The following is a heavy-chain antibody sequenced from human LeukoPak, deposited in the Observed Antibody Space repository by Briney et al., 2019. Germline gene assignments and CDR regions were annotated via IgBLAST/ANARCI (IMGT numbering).Heavy chain of an antibody. J-gene: IGHJ4*02. CDR1: GFTFRSHW. Sequence: GGSLRLSCAASGFTFRSHWMHWVRQAPGKGLVWVSRVKGDGSFTNYADSVYGRFTISRDNAKNTLYLHMHSLRVEDTAVYYCVRDGDDFNFDYWGQGSLVTVSS. CDR2: VKGDGSFT. CDR3: VRDGDDFNFDY. D-gene: IGHD5-24*01. V-gene: IGHV3-74*01.